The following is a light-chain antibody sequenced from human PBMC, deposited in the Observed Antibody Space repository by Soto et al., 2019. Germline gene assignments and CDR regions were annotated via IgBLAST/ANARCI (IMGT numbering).Light chain of an antibody. J-gene: IGKJ1*01. CDR1: QTVRNN. Sequence: EFVLTQSPGTLSLSPGERATLSCRASQTVRNNYLAWYQQRPGQAPMLLIYGASTRATDIPARFSGSGSGTEFTLTISSLQSEYFAFYYCQQYDNLDRTFGQGTKV. CDR3: QQYDNLDRT. V-gene: IGKV3-15*01. CDR2: GAS.